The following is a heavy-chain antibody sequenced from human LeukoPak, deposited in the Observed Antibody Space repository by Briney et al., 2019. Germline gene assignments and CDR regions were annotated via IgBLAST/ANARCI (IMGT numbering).Heavy chain of an antibody. CDR1: GGSISSGNW. CDR3: ARKALMGSSWALDY. Sequence: SETLSLTCAVSGGSISSGNWWTWVRQPPGQGLEWIGETSHSGNPNYSPSLGSRVTISVDKSNNHFSLKLTSVTAADTAIHYCARKALMGSSWALDYWGQGTLVTVSS. J-gene: IGHJ4*02. D-gene: IGHD6-13*01. V-gene: IGHV4-4*02. CDR2: TSHSGNP.